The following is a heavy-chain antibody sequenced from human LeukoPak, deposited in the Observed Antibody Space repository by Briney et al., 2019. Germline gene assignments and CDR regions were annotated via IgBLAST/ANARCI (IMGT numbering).Heavy chain of an antibody. CDR2: ISAYNGNT. CDR3: AREGRSNWNDEDY. CDR1: GYTFTSYG. D-gene: IGHD1-20*01. V-gene: IGHV1-18*01. J-gene: IGHJ4*02. Sequence: ASVKVSCKASGYTFTSYGISWVRQAPGQGLEWMGWISAYNGNTNYAQKLQGRVTMPTDTSTSTACMELRSLRSDDTAVYYCAREGRSNWNDEDYWGQGTLVTVSS.